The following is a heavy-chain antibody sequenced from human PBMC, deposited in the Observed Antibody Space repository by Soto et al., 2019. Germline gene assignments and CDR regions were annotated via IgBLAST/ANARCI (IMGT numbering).Heavy chain of an antibody. CDR3: ARESGYYYGAGSNRGHAFDI. Sequence: QVQLVQSGAEVKKPGSSVKVSCKASGGTFSSYTISWVRQAPGQGLEWMGRIIPILGIANYAQKFQGRVTITADKATSTAYMEQSSLRSEETAVYYCARESGYYYGAGSNRGHAFDIWGQGTMVTVSS. D-gene: IGHD3-10*01. CDR1: GGTFSSYT. J-gene: IGHJ3*02. V-gene: IGHV1-69*02. CDR2: IIPILGIA.